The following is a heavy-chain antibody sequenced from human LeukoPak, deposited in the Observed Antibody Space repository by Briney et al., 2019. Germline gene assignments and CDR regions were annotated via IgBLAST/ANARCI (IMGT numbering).Heavy chain of an antibody. J-gene: IGHJ4*02. CDR1: GFTFGDYA. D-gene: IGHD3-16*01. Sequence: GRSLRLSCAASGFTFGDYAMQWVRQVPGKGLEWVSGISKDSRTIAYADSVKGRFTISRDNARNSLHLQMGSLRTEDTAFYYCAAKEGGPASLDYWGQGTLVTVSS. V-gene: IGHV3-9*01. CDR3: AAKEGGPASLDY. CDR2: ISKDSRTI.